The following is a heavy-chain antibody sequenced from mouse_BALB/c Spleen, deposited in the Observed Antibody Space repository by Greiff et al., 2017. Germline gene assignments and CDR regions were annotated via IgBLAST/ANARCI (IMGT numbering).Heavy chain of an antibody. CDR2: IWSGGST. CDR1: GFSLTSYG. Sequence: QVQLQQSGPGLVQPSQSLSITCTASGFSLTSYGVHWVRQSPGKGLEWLGVIWSGGSTDYNAAFITRLSISKDNSKSHVFFKMNSLQANDTAIYYWARNEYDAWFAYWGQGTLVTVAA. V-gene: IGHV2-2*02. J-gene: IGHJ3*01. D-gene: IGHD2-4*01. CDR3: ARNEYDAWFAY.